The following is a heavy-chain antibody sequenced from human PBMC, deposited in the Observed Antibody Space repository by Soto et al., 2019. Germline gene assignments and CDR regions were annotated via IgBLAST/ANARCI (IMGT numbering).Heavy chain of an antibody. Sequence: GGSLRLSCATSGFILSDCAMNWVRQAPGKGLEWVAYISSSSSVIDYADSVKGRFTVSRDNARNSLYLQMNSLRAEDTAVYYCARDLSWGSNWYYYMDVWGKGTTVTVSS. CDR1: GFILSDCA. D-gene: IGHD7-27*01. CDR2: ISSSSSVI. J-gene: IGHJ6*03. V-gene: IGHV3-48*01. CDR3: ARDLSWGSNWYYYMDV.